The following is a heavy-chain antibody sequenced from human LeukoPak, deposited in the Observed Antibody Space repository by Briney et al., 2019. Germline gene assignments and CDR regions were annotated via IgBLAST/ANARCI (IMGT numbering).Heavy chain of an antibody. J-gene: IGHJ4*02. Sequence: GASVKVSFKASGYTFTDCYIHWVRQAPGQGPEWMGWTNPNIGSTNSAQKFQGRVTMTRDTSISTAYMELSGLRSDDTAVYYWARDTNIPESETFHYWGQGTLVTVSS. V-gene: IGHV1-2*02. CDR2: TNPNIGST. CDR1: GYTFTDCY. CDR3: ARDTNIPESETFHY. D-gene: IGHD2-2*02.